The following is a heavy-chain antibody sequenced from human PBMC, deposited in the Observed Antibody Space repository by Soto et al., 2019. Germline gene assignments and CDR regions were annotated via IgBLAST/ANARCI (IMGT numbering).Heavy chain of an antibody. CDR1: GGSISSYY. D-gene: IGHD6-13*01. Sequence: PSETLSLTCTVSGGSISSYYWSWIRQPPGKGLEWIGYIYYSGSTNYNPSLKSRVTISVDTSKNQFSLKLSSVTAADTAVYYCARHAVEGQLVLDFDYWGQGTLVTVSS. CDR3: ARHAVEGQLVLDFDY. CDR2: IYYSGST. V-gene: IGHV4-59*08. J-gene: IGHJ4*02.